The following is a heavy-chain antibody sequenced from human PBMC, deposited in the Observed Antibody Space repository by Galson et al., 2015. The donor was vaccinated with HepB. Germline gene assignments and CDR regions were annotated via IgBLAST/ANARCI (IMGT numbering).Heavy chain of an antibody. CDR3: AREVSIACSGWFDP. CDR2: IYYSGST. Sequence: ETLSLTCTVSGGSVSSGSYYWSWIRQPPGKGLEWIGYIYYSGSTNYNPSLKSRVTISVDTAKNQFYLKLSSVNAADTAVYYCAREVSIACSGWFDPWGQGTLVTVSS. D-gene: IGHD6-6*01. J-gene: IGHJ5*02. CDR1: GGSVSSGSYY. V-gene: IGHV4-61*01.